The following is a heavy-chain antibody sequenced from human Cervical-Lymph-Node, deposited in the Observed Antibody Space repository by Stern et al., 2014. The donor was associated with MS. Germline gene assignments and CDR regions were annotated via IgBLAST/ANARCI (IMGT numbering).Heavy chain of an antibody. Sequence: VQLVESGAEVKKPGASVNVSCKASGYTFTDYYVHWVRQAPGQGLQWVGRIETTSGNTIDARELEARVTITRDTSDDTAYLELRGLTSADTAVYYCTREGPMSRGDYWGQGTLVTVSS. V-gene: IGHV1-2*06. J-gene: IGHJ4*02. CDR2: IETTSGNT. CDR3: TREGPMSRGDY. CDR1: GYTFTDYY.